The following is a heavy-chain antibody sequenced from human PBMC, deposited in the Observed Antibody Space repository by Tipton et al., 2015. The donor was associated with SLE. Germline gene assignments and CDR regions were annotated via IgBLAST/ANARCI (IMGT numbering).Heavy chain of an antibody. J-gene: IGHJ4*02. Sequence: GSLRLSCAASGFSVSASYLSWVRQGPGKGLEWLSIIYRGDTAFYADSVKGRFTISRDESKNTLYLQMNSLRAGDTAVYYCASSPGVTLFRVVTYFDLWGQGILVTVSS. V-gene: IGHV3-53*05. CDR2: IYRGDTA. CDR1: GFSVSASY. D-gene: IGHD3-3*01. CDR3: ASSPGVTLFRVVTYFDL.